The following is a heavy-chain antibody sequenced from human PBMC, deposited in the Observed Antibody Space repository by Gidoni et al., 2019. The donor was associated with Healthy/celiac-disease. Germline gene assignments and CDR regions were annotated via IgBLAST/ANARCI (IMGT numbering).Heavy chain of an antibody. V-gene: IGHV4-34*01. CDR2: INHSGST. D-gene: IGHD2-2*01. Sequence: QVQLQQWGAGLLKPSETLSLTCAVSGESFSGYYWSWIRQPPGKGLEWIGEINHSGSTNYNPSLKSRVTISVDTSKNQFSLKLSSVTAADTAVYYCARVRTLADCSSTSCLNFDYWGQGTLVTVSS. CDR1: GESFSGYY. J-gene: IGHJ4*02. CDR3: ARVRTLADCSSTSCLNFDY.